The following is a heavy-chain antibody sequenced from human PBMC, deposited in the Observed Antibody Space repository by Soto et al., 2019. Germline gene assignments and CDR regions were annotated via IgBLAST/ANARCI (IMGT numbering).Heavy chain of an antibody. CDR3: ATMGTPATGLYFFDY. J-gene: IGHJ4*02. CDR2: ISYSGST. D-gene: IGHD2-15*01. CDR1: GGSISSGNYY. Sequence: QVQLQESGPGLMKPSQTLSLTCTVSGGSISSGNYYWSWIRQPPGKGLEWIGFISYSGSTYYSTSLKSRVTISVDTSKSQFSLNLSFVTAADTAVYYCATMGTPATGLYFFDYWGQGSLVTVSS. V-gene: IGHV4-30-4*01.